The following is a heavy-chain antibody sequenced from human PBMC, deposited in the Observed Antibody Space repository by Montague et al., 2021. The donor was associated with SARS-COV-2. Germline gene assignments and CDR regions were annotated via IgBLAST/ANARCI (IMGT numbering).Heavy chain of an antibody. J-gene: IGHJ4*02. CDR1: GFTFSSYE. Sequence: SLRLSCAASGFTFSSYEMNWVRQAPGKGLEWVSYISSSGSTIYYADSVKGRFTISRDNAKNSLYLQMNSLRVEDTAVYYCARSYVLRFLEWLPYFDYWGQGTLVTVSS. CDR3: ARSYVLRFLEWLPYFDY. V-gene: IGHV3-48*03. D-gene: IGHD3-3*01. CDR2: ISSSGSTI.